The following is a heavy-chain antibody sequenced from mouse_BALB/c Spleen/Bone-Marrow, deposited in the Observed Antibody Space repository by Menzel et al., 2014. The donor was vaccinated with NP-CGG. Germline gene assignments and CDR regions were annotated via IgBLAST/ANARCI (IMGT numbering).Heavy chain of an antibody. D-gene: IGHD1-1*02. V-gene: IGHV1-80*01. Sequence: QVQLKDSGAELVRPGSSVKISCKASGYAFSIYWMNWVKQRPGQGLEWIGQIYPGDDDTDYNGKFKGKATLTAYRSSSTAYMQLNSLTSEDSAVYFCARGGISIDYWGQGTTLTVSS. CDR1: GYAFSIYW. J-gene: IGHJ2*01. CDR2: IYPGDDDT. CDR3: ARGGISIDY.